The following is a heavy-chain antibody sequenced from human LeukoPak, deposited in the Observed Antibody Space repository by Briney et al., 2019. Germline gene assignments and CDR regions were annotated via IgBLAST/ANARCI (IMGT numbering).Heavy chain of an antibody. J-gene: IGHJ4*02. Sequence: SQTLSLTCAISGDSVSSNSVAWNWIRQSPSRGLEWLGRTYYRLKWYSDYALSVKSRITINPDTSKNQFSLQLNSVTPEDTAVYYCARGLTGTFDYWGQGTLVTVSS. D-gene: IGHD3-9*01. CDR1: GDSVSSNSVA. CDR3: ARGLTGTFDY. V-gene: IGHV6-1*01. CDR2: TYYRLKWYS.